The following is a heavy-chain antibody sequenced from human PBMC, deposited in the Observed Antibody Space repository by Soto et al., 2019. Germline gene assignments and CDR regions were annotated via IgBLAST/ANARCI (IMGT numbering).Heavy chain of an antibody. J-gene: IGHJ5*02. D-gene: IGHD6-13*01. Sequence: QVQLQESGPGLVKPSQTLSLTCSVSGGSITSGGFYWSWIRQHPEKGLEWIAYIFHSGRTDFNPSLKGRNIISADPSKNQFSLKLTSVTAADTAVYYCVRGGIAGNWFDPWGQGTLVTVSS. CDR2: IFHSGRT. V-gene: IGHV4-31*03. CDR1: GGSITSGGFY. CDR3: VRGGIAGNWFDP.